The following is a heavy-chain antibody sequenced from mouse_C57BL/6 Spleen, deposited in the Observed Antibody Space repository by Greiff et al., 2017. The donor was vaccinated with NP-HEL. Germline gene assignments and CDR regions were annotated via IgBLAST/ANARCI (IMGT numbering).Heavy chain of an antibody. CDR3: ARSQYYGSRGGNYFDY. CDR1: GYAFSSSW. D-gene: IGHD1-1*01. V-gene: IGHV1-82*01. J-gene: IGHJ2*01. CDR2: IYPGDGDT. Sequence: VQLQQSGPELVKPGASVKISCKASGYAFSSSWLNWVKQRPGKGLEWIGRIYPGDGDTNYNGKFKGQATLTADNSSSTAYMPLSSLTSEDSAVYFCARSQYYGSRGGNYFDYWGQGTTLTVSS.